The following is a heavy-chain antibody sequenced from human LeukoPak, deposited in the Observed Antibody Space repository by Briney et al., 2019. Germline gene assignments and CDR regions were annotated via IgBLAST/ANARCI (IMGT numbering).Heavy chain of an antibody. Sequence: GGSLRLSCAASGFTFSSYSMNWVRQAPGKGLEWVSSITSSSSYIYYADSVEGRFTISRDNAKNSLYLQMNSLGDEDTAVYYCASGRNVGITGTTGAFDIWGQGTMVTVSS. D-gene: IGHD1-7*01. CDR2: ITSSSSYI. V-gene: IGHV3-21*01. CDR1: GFTFSSYS. CDR3: ASGRNVGITGTTGAFDI. J-gene: IGHJ3*02.